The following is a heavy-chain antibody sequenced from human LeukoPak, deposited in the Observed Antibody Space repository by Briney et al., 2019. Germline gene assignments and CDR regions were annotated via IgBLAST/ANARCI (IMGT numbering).Heavy chain of an antibody. D-gene: IGHD6-13*01. CDR3: ARVKQQLVGYFDY. J-gene: IGHJ4*02. CDR1: GYTFTSYA. CDR2: INAGNGNT. Sequence: ASVKVSCKASGYTFTSYAMHWVRQAPGQRLEWMGWINAGNGNTKYSQKFQGRVTITRDTSASTAYMELSSLRSEDTAVYYCARVKQQLVGYFDYWGQGTLVTVSS. V-gene: IGHV1-3*01.